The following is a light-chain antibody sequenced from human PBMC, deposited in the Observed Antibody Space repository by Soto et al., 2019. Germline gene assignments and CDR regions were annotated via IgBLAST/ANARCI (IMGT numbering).Light chain of an antibody. CDR3: SSYTSSSTYIYV. CDR1: SSDVGGYNY. Sequence: YVLTQPASVSGSPGQSITISCTGTSSDVGGYNYVSWYQQHPGKAPKLMIYEVSNRPSGVSNRFSGSKSGNTASLTISGLQAEDEADYYCSSYTSSSTYIYVLGTGTKVTVL. J-gene: IGLJ1*01. V-gene: IGLV2-14*01. CDR2: EVS.